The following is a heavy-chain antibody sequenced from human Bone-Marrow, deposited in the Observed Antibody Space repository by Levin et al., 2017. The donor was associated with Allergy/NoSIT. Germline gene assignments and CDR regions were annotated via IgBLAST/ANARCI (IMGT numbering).Heavy chain of an antibody. J-gene: IGHJ6*02. CDR2: ISSSGSTI. CDR3: ARDPPLQGLTTVTPFYYGMDV. Sequence: GESLKISCAASGFTFSSYEMNWVRQAPGKGLEWVSYISSSGSTIYYADSVKGRFTISRDNAKNSLYLQMNSLRAEDTAVYYCARDPPLQGLTTVTPFYYGMDVWGQGTTVTVSS. CDR1: GFTFSSYE. D-gene: IGHD4-11*01. V-gene: IGHV3-48*03.